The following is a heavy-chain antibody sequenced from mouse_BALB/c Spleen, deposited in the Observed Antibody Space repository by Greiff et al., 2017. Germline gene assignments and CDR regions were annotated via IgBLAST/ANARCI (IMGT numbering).Heavy chain of an antibody. CDR1: GFTFSDYY. V-gene: IGHV5-4*02. Sequence: EGKLVESGGGLVKPGGSLKLSCAASGFTFSDYYMYWVRQTPEKRLEWVATISDGGSYTYYPDSVKGRFTISRDNAKNNLYLQMSSLKSEDTAMYYCAATVVATDYWGQGTTLTVSS. J-gene: IGHJ2*01. CDR3: AATVVATDY. CDR2: ISDGGSYT. D-gene: IGHD1-1*01.